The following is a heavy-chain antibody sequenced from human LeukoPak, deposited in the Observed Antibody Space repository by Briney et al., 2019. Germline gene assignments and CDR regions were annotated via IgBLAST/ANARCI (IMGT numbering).Heavy chain of an antibody. Sequence: GGSLRLSCAASGFTFSTYAMHWVRQAPGKGLEWVAVISYDGSIKYYADSVKGRFTISRDNSKNTLYLQMNSLRAEDTAVYYCARDPEVPYCSSTSCYAGGHAHFDYWGQGTLVTVSS. J-gene: IGHJ4*02. CDR2: ISYDGSIK. D-gene: IGHD2-2*01. V-gene: IGHV3-30-3*01. CDR1: GFTFSTYA. CDR3: ARDPEVPYCSSTSCYAGGHAHFDY.